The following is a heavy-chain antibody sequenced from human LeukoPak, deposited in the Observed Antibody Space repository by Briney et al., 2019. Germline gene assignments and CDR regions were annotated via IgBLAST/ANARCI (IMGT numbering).Heavy chain of an antibody. CDR1: GFTFSNFV. CDR3: ARDNYYDSSGYGFGAFDI. Sequence: GGSLRLSCAASGFTFSNFVMHWVRQTPGKGLEWVAVISYDGSNIYYADSVKGRFTISRDNSKNTLYLQMNSLRAEDTAVYYCARDNYYDSSGYGFGAFDIWGQGTMVTVSS. D-gene: IGHD3-22*01. V-gene: IGHV3-30*04. J-gene: IGHJ3*02. CDR2: ISYDGSNI.